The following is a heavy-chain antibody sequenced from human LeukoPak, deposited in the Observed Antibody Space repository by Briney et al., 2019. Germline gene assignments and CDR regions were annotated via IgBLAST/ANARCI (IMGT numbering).Heavy chain of an antibody. V-gene: IGHV1-2*02. CDR2: INPNSGGT. J-gene: IGHJ6*02. CDR1: GYTFTGYY. CDR3: ARNVLGRTRGLGYYGMDV. Sequence: ASVKVSCKASGYTFTGYYMHWVRQAPGQGLEWMGWINPNSGGTNYAQKFQGRVTMTRDTSISTAYMELSRLRSDDTAVYYCARNVLGRTRGLGYYGMDVWGQGTTVTVSS. D-gene: IGHD7-27*01.